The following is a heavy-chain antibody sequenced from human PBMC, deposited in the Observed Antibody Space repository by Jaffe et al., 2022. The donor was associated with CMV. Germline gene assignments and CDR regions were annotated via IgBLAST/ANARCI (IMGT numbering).Heavy chain of an antibody. Sequence: QVQLVQSGAEVKKPGASVKVSCKASGYTFTSYAMHWVRQAPGQRLEWMGWINAGNGNTKYSQKFQGRVTITRDTSASTAYMELSSLRSEDTAVYYCARDVPSRNYYDSSGYSGFFVGAFDIWGQGTMVTVSS. J-gene: IGHJ3*02. D-gene: IGHD3-22*01. CDR2: INAGNGNT. CDR1: GYTFTSYA. CDR3: ARDVPSRNYYDSSGYSGFFVGAFDI. V-gene: IGHV1-3*01.